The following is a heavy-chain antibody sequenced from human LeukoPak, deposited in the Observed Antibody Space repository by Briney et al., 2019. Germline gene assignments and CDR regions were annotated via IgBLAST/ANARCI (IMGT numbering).Heavy chain of an antibody. CDR1: GFIFSDYY. Sequence: GGSLRLSCAASGFIFSDYYMSWIRQAPGKGLEWVSYISSSGSYTNYADSVKGRFTISRDNSKNTLYLQMNSLRAEDTAVYYCASGDSSSLGSAYWGQGTLVTVSS. J-gene: IGHJ4*02. CDR2: ISSSGSYT. D-gene: IGHD3-22*01. CDR3: ASGDSSSLGSAY. V-gene: IGHV3-11*06.